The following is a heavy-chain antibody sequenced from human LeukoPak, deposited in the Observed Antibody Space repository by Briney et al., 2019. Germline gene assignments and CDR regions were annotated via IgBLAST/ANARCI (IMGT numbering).Heavy chain of an antibody. D-gene: IGHD6-13*01. CDR3: ARDLGSSSWYGGPDY. CDR1: GGTFSSYA. Sequence: ASVKVSCKASGGTFSSYAISWVRQAPGQGLEWMGGIIPIFGTANYAQKFQGRVTITADKSTSTAYMELSSLRSEDTAVYYCARDLGSSSWYGGPDYWGQGTLVTVSS. J-gene: IGHJ4*02. CDR2: IIPIFGTA. V-gene: IGHV1-69*06.